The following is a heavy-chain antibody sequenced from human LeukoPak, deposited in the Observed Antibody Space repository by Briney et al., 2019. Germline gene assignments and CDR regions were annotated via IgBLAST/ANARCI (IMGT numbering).Heavy chain of an antibody. CDR2: INNDGSTT. Sequence: GGSLRLSCAASGFTFANTWMHWVRQAPGKGLVWVSLINNDGSTTNYADSVKGRFTISRDNAKNAVYLQMNSLRAEDTAVYYCAVGGTYGSGSWGQGTLITVSS. J-gene: IGHJ4*02. CDR1: GFTFANTW. D-gene: IGHD3-10*01. CDR3: AVGGTYGSGS. V-gene: IGHV3-74*01.